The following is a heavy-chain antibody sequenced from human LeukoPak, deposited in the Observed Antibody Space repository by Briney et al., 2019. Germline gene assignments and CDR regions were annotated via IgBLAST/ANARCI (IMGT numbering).Heavy chain of an antibody. CDR1: GFTFSDYY. D-gene: IGHD3-9*01. CDR2: ISGSETTI. CDR3: ARDRSILTGYYLG. V-gene: IGHV3-11*04. J-gene: IGHJ4*02. Sequence: GGSLRLSCAASGFTFSDYYMNWIRQAPGKGLEWVSYISGSETTISYADSVKGRFTISRDNAKNTLYLQMNSLRAEDTAVYYCARDRSILTGYYLGWGQGTLVTVSS.